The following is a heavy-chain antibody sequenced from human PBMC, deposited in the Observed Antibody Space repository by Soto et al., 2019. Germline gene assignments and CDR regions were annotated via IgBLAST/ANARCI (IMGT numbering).Heavy chain of an antibody. CDR1: GFTFSSYA. D-gene: IGHD6-13*01. J-gene: IGHJ6*03. Sequence: GGSLRLSGAASGFTFSSYAMCWVRQAPGKGLEWVSAISGSGSSTYYADSVKGRFTISRDNSKNTLYLQMNSLRAEDTAVYYCASRGGSSSWYYYYYMDVWGKGTTVTVSS. CDR2: ISGSGSST. CDR3: ASRGGSSSWYYYYYMDV. V-gene: IGHV3-23*01.